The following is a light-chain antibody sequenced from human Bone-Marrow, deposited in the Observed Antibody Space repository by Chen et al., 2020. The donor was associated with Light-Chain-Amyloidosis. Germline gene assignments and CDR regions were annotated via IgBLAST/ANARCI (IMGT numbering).Light chain of an antibody. CDR3: QQYNNWPRT. Sequence: EIVMTQSPATLSVSPGERVTLSCRASQSVSTNLAWFQQKPGQAPRLLIYGVSTRLTGIPARLSGSGSGTEFNLTISSLQSEDLAVYYCQQYNNWPRTFGQGTKVEVK. CDR1: QSVSTN. V-gene: IGKV3-15*01. CDR2: GVS. J-gene: IGKJ1*01.